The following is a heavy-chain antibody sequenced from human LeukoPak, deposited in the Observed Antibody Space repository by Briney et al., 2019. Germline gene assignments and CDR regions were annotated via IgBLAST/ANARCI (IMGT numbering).Heavy chain of an antibody. J-gene: IGHJ6*03. Sequence: GGSLRLSCAASGFTFSTYAMSWVRQAPGKGLEWVSAISGSGGSTYYADSVKGRFTISRDNSKKTLYLQMNSLRAEDTAVYYCAKDGGSYSESYYYYYMDVWGKGTTVTISS. CDR3: AKDGGSYSESYYYYYMDV. D-gene: IGHD1-26*01. CDR1: GFTFSTYA. V-gene: IGHV3-23*01. CDR2: ISGSGGST.